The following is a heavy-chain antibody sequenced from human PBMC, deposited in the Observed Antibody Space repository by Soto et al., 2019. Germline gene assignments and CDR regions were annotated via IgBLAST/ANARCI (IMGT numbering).Heavy chain of an antibody. Sequence: PSETLSLTCTVSGGSISNYYWSWIRQSPGKGLEWIGYIYYSGRTNYNPSLKSRVTISIDTSKNQFSLKLNSVTAADTAVYYCATASGPYNFDFWGQGTLVTVSS. D-gene: IGHD6-19*01. CDR1: GGSISNYY. CDR3: ATASGPYNFDF. J-gene: IGHJ4*02. V-gene: IGHV4-59*08. CDR2: IYYSGRT.